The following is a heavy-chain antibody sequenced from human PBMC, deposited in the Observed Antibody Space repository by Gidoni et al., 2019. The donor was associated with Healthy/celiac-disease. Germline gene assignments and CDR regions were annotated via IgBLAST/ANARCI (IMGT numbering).Heavy chain of an antibody. J-gene: IGHJ6*02. CDR2: IIPILGIA. D-gene: IGHD6-19*01. CDR3: ASGVIAVAGSIMDV. CDR1: GGTFSSYA. Sequence: QVQLVQSGAEVKKPGSSVKVSCKASGGTFSSYAISWVRQAPGQGLEWMGRIIPILGIANYAQKFQGRVTITADKSTSTAYMELSSLRSEDTAVYYCASGVIAVAGSIMDVWGQGTTVTVSS. V-gene: IGHV1-69*04.